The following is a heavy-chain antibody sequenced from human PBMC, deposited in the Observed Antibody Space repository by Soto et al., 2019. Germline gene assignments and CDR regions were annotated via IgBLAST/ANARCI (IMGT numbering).Heavy chain of an antibody. D-gene: IGHD4-17*01. CDR2: IYYSGST. V-gene: IGHV4-30-4*01. CDR3: ARISYGDSTVDY. CDR1: GGSISSGDYY. Sequence: SETLSLTCTVSGGSISSGDYYWSWIRQPPGKGLEWIGYIYYSGSTYYNSSLKSRVTISVDTSKNQFSLKLSSVTAADAAVYYCARISYGDSTVDYWGQGTLVTVSS. J-gene: IGHJ4*02.